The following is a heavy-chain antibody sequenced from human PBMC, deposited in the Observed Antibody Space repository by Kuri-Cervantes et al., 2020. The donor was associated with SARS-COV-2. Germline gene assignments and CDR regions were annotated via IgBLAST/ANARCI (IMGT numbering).Heavy chain of an antibody. CDR3: ARESSSSWYWFDP. CDR2: VYYSGTI. J-gene: IGHJ5*02. CDR1: GGSISGHY. Sequence: SETLSLTCTVSGGSISGHYWSWIRQPPGKGLEWTGYVYYSGTISYNPSLKSRVTISVDTSKNQFSLNLNSVTAADTAVYYCARESSSSWYWFDPWGQGTLVTVSS. D-gene: IGHD6-13*01. V-gene: IGHV4-59*11.